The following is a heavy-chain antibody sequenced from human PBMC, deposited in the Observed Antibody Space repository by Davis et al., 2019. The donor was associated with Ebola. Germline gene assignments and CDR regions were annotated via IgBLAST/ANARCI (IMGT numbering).Heavy chain of an antibody. D-gene: IGHD3-22*01. CDR1: GFTFSAYH. J-gene: IGHJ3*02. V-gene: IGHV3-23*01. CDR2: IHVSEVT. Sequence: PGRPLRPSCAPPGFTFSAYHMNWVRQASGKGPECVAHIHVSEVTYYADSVKGRFTFSRDNSKSTLYLQMDSLRAEDTALYYCAKEPSSGYAFDIWSQGTMVTVSS. CDR3: AKEPSSGYAFDI.